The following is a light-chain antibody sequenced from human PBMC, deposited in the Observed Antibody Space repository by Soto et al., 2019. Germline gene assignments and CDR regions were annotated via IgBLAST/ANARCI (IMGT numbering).Light chain of an antibody. J-gene: IGKJ2*01. V-gene: IGKV1-39*01. CDR2: AAS. CDR1: QSISSY. Sequence: DIQMTQSPSSLSASVGDRVTITCRARQSISSYLNWYQQKPGKAPKLLIYAASSWQSGVPSRFSGSGSGTDFTLTISRLQPEDFATYYCQQSYSTPVTFGQGTKLELK. CDR3: QQSYSTPVT.